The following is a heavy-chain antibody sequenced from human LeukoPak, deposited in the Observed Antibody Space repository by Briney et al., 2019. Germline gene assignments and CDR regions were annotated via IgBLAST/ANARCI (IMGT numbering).Heavy chain of an antibody. V-gene: IGHV4-59*01. CDR3: AKATGELSFYYYYYYMDV. Sequence: SETLSLTCTVSGGSISSYYWSWIRQPPGKGLEWIGYIYYSGSTNYNPSLKSRVTISVDTSKNQFSLKLSSVTAADTAVYYCAKATGELSFYYYYYYMDVWGKGTTVTVSS. CDR2: IYYSGST. D-gene: IGHD3-16*02. CDR1: GGSISSYY. J-gene: IGHJ6*03.